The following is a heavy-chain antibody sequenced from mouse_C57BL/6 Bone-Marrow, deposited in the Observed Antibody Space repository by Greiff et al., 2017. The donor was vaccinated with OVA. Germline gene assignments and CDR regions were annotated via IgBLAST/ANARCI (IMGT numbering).Heavy chain of an antibody. V-gene: IGHV1-81*01. CDR2: IYPRSGNT. CDR1: GYTFTSYG. Sequence: QVQLKESGAELARPGASVKLSCKASGYTFTSYGISWVKQRTGQGLEWIGEIYPRSGNTYYNEKFKGKATLTADKSSSTAYMELRSLTSEDSAVYFWAHYYYGGNWYFEVGAQGPRSPSPQ. D-gene: IGHD1-1*01. J-gene: IGHJ1*03. CDR3: AHYYYGGNWYFEV.